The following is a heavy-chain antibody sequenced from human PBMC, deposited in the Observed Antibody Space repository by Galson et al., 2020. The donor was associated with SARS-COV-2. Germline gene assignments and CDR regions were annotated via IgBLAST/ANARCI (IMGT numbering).Heavy chain of an antibody. CDR2: IKSKIDGETT. J-gene: IGHJ4*02. D-gene: IGHD3-9*01. V-gene: IGHV3-15*05. CDR1: GLTFTNAW. Sequence: GGSLRLSCAASGLTFTNAWLGWARQAPGKGLEWVARIKSKIDGETTEYAAPVKGRFTISRDDSKSTVFLQMNSLKIEDTAVYYCTTYIGRYVDSGQGTLVTVSS. CDR3: TTYIGRYVD.